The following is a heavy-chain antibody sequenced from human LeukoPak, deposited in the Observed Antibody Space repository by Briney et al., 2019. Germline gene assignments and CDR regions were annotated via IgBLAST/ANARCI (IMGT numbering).Heavy chain of an antibody. CDR2: IYYSGST. CDR3: ARLPPVMI. V-gene: IGHV4-59*08. D-gene: IGHD3-16*01. CDR1: GGSISSDY. Sequence: PSETLSLTCTVSGGSISSDYWSWIRQPPGKGLEWIGYIYYSGSTNYNPSLKSRVTISVDTSKNQFSLKLSSVTAADTAVYYCARLPPVMIWGQGTLVTVSS. J-gene: IGHJ4*02.